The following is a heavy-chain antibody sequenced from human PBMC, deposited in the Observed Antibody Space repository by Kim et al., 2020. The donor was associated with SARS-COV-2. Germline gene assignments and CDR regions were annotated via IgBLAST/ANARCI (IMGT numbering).Heavy chain of an antibody. V-gene: IGHV4-38-2*02. CDR2: TYYSGKT. D-gene: IGHD3-10*01. Sequence: SETLSLICTVSGDSISSGYFWGWIRQTPGKGLEWIGSTYYSGKTYYNPSLMSRVTLSMDTSKNQVSLHLTSVTAADTAVYYCARDNLNYYRSHAYYNF. CDR1: GDSISSGYF. CDR3: ARDNLNYYRSHAYYNF. J-gene: IGHJ4*01.